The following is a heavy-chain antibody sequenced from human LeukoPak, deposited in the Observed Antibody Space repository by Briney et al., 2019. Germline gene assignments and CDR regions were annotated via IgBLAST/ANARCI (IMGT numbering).Heavy chain of an antibody. CDR3: AKDPGYCSSTSCYLGTYFDY. Sequence: GGSLRLSCAASGFTFSSYAMSWVRQAPGKGLEWVSAISGSGGSTYYADSVKGRFTISRDNSKNTLYLQTNSLRAEDTAVYYCAKDPGYCSSTSCYLGTYFDYWGQGTLVTVSS. V-gene: IGHV3-23*01. D-gene: IGHD2-2*01. J-gene: IGHJ4*02. CDR1: GFTFSSYA. CDR2: ISGSGGST.